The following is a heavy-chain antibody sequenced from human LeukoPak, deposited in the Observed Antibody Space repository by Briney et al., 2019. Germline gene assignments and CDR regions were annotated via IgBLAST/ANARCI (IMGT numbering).Heavy chain of an antibody. D-gene: IGHD6-19*01. V-gene: IGHV4-34*01. CDR1: GGSFSSYY. CDR2: INHSGST. J-gene: IGHJ3*02. CDR3: ARAPAEAVAGTRGAFDI. Sequence: PSETLSLTCAVYGGSFSSYYWSWIRQPPGKGLEWIGEINHSGSTNYNPSLKSRVSISVDTSKNQFSLKLSSVTAADTAVYYCARAPAEAVAGTRGAFDIWGQGTMVTVSS.